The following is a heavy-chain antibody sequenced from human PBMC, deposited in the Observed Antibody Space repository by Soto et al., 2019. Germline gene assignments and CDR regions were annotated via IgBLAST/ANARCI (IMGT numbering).Heavy chain of an antibody. CDR1: GFILSDCA. CDR2: ISSSSSVI. Sequence: EVQLVESGGGLVQPGGSLRLSCATSGFILSDCAMNWVRQAPGKGLEWVSYISSSSSVIDYADSVKGRFTVSRDNARNSLYRKMTSLRAEDTAVYYCARDLSWGSNWYYYMDVWGKGTTVTVSS. V-gene: IGHV3-48*01. D-gene: IGHD7-27*01. CDR3: ARDLSWGSNWYYYMDV. J-gene: IGHJ6*03.